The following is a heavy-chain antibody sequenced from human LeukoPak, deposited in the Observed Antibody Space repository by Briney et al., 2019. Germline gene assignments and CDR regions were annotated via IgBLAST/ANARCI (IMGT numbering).Heavy chain of an antibody. CDR2: ISSGSDHI. CDR1: GFTFRTYN. CDR3: ARNDYASSSGYDF. V-gene: IGHV3-21*01. J-gene: IGHJ4*02. Sequence: PGGSLRLSCTASGFTFRTYNMNWVRQAPGKGLEWVSSISSGSDHIYYADSVKGRFTISRDNAKNSLYLQMDSLRAEDTAVFFCARNDYASSSGYDFWGQGTLVTVSS. D-gene: IGHD6-6*01.